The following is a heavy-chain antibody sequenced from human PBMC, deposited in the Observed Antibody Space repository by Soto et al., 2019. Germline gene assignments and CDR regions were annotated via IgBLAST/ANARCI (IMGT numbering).Heavy chain of an antibody. J-gene: IGHJ4*02. D-gene: IGHD4-17*01. Sequence: GGSLRLSCAASGFTFSSYGMHWVRQAPGKGLEWVAVIWYDGSNKYYADSVKGRFTISRDNSKNTLYLQMNSLRAEDTAVFYCAARSNYGDHEGGDDYWGQGTLVTVSS. V-gene: IGHV3-33*01. CDR1: GFTFSSYG. CDR3: AARSNYGDHEGGDDY. CDR2: IWYDGSNK.